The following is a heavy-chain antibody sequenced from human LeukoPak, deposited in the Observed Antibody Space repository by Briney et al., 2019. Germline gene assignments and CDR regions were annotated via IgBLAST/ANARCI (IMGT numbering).Heavy chain of an antibody. CDR2: IRYDGSNK. D-gene: IGHD6-13*01. CDR3: AKIWWGSSSLGTSDYYYYYMDV. Sequence: PGGSLRLSCAASGFTFSSYGMHWFRQAPGKGLEWVAFIRYDGSNKYYADSVKGRFTISRDNSKNTLCLQMNSLRAEDTAVYYCAKIWWGSSSLGTSDYYYYYMDVWGKGTTVTVSS. V-gene: IGHV3-30*02. J-gene: IGHJ6*03. CDR1: GFTFSSYG.